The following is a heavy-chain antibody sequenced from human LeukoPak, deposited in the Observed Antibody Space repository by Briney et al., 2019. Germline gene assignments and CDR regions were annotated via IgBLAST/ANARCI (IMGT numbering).Heavy chain of an antibody. J-gene: IGHJ4*02. CDR3: ATDLSSSWPLDY. CDR2: FDPEDGET. CDR1: GYTLTELS. Sequence: ASVKVSCKVSGYTLTELSMHWVRQAPGKGLEWMGGFDPEDGETIYAQKFQGRVTMTEDTSTDTAYMELSSLRSEDTAVYYCATDLSSSWPLDYWGQGTLVTVSS. V-gene: IGHV1-24*01. D-gene: IGHD6-13*01.